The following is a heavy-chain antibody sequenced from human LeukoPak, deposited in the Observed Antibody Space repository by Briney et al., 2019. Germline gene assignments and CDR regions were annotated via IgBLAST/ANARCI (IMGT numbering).Heavy chain of an antibody. CDR3: ARLTYNWNSIDY. J-gene: IGHJ4*02. D-gene: IGHD1-7*01. Sequence: SQTLSLTSTVSGGSISSGDYYWSWIRQPPGKGLEWIGYIYYSGSTYYNPSLKSRVTISVETSKNQFSLKLSSVTAGHTAVYYCARLTYNWNSIDYWGQGTLVTVSS. CDR2: IYYSGST. V-gene: IGHV4-30-4*01. CDR1: GGSISSGDYY.